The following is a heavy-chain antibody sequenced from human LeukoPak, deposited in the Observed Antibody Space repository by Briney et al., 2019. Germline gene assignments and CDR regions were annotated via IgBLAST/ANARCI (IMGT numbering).Heavy chain of an antibody. CDR1: GGSIYSSSYY. CDR3: SSSDYVYYCDY. Sequence: PSETPSLTCTVSGGSIYSSSYYWGWLRQPPGKGLEWIGSIYYSGSTYYNPSLKSRVTISVDTSKNQFSLKLSSVTAADTAVYYCSSSDYVYYCDYWGQGTLVTVSS. V-gene: IGHV4-39*01. J-gene: IGHJ4*02. CDR2: IYYSGST. D-gene: IGHD4/OR15-4a*01.